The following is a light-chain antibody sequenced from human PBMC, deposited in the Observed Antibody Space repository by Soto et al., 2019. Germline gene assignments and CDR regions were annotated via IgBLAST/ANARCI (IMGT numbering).Light chain of an antibody. CDR2: EVS. Sequence: QSALTQPASVSGSPGQSITISCTGTSSDVGGYNYVSWYQQHPGKAPKLMIYEVSNRPSGVSNRFSGSKSGNTASLTNSGLQAEDEADYYCSSYTSNSTHVVFGGGTKLTVL. CDR1: SSDVGGYNY. CDR3: SSYTSNSTHVV. J-gene: IGLJ2*01. V-gene: IGLV2-14*01.